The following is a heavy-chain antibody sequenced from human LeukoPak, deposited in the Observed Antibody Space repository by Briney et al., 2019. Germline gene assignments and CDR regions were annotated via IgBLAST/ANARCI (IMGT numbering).Heavy chain of an antibody. D-gene: IGHD1-26*01. Sequence: PSETRSLTCTVSGGSISSSSYYWGWIRQPPGKGLEWIGSISYSGGTYYNPSLKSRVTISVDTSKNQFSLKLSSVTAADTAVYYCARWEGGSYYDFDYWGQGTLVTVSS. CDR2: ISYSGGT. CDR1: GGSISSSSYY. V-gene: IGHV4-39*07. CDR3: ARWEGGSYYDFDY. J-gene: IGHJ4*02.